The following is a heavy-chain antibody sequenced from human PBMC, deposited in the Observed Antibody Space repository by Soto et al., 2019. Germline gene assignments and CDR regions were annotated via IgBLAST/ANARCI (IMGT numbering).Heavy chain of an antibody. CDR3: ARDRANAWSGYYQSFWFDP. Sequence: QVQLVQSGAEVKKPGSSVKVSCKASGGTFSSYTISWVRQAPGQGLEWMGRIIPIIGIANYAQKFQGRVAITGDNSTITAYMELSSLRSEYTAVYYCARDRANAWSGYYQSFWFDPWGQGTLVTVSS. V-gene: IGHV1-69*08. D-gene: IGHD3-3*01. CDR1: GGTFSSYT. J-gene: IGHJ5*02. CDR2: IIPIIGIA.